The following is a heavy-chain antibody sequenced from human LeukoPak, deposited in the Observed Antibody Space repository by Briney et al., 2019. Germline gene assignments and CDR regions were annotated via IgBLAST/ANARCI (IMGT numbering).Heavy chain of an antibody. D-gene: IGHD3-10*02. CDR3: ARGSKLFGELFGAFDI. J-gene: IGHJ3*02. CDR2: ISSSGSTI. V-gene: IGHV3-48*03. CDR1: GFTFSSYS. Sequence: PGGSLRLSCAASGFTFSSYSMNWVRQAPGKGLEWVSYISSSGSTIYYADSVKGRFTISRDNAKNSLYLQMNSLRAEDTAVYYCARGSKLFGELFGAFDIWGQGTMVTVSS.